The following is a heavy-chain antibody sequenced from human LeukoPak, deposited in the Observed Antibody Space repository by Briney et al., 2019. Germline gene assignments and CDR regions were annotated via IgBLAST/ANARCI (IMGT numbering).Heavy chain of an antibody. CDR2: IYYSGST. D-gene: IGHD2-2*01. CDR3: ARRDCSSTSCYHNWFDP. J-gene: IGHJ5*02. CDR1: GGSISSYY. V-gene: IGHV4-59*08. Sequence: SETLSLTCTVSGGSISSYYWSWIRQPPGKGLEWIGYIYYSGSTNYNPSLTSRVTISVDTSKNQFSLKLSSVTAADTAVYYCARRDCSSTSCYHNWFDPWGQGTLVTVSS.